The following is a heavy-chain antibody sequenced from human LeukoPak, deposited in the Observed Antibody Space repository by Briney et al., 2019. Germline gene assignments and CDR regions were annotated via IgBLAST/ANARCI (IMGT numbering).Heavy chain of an antibody. D-gene: IGHD3-10*01. Sequence: GGSLRLSCAASGFTFSSYSMNWVRQAPGKGLEWVSSISSSSSYIYYADSVKGRFTISRDNAKNSLYLQMNSLRAEDTAVYYCARDGGSGSYSNVWGQGTLVTVSS. V-gene: IGHV3-21*01. CDR1: GFTFSSYS. CDR3: ARDGGSGSYSNV. CDR2: ISSSSSYI. J-gene: IGHJ4*02.